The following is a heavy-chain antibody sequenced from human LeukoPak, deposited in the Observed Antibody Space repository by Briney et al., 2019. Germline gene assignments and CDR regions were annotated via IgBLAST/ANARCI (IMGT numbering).Heavy chain of an antibody. D-gene: IGHD5-18*01. CDR1: GGSFSGYY. J-gene: IGHJ5*02. CDR2: INHSGST. CDR3: ARGSTARRHWFDP. V-gene: IGHV4-34*01. Sequence: LETLSLTCAVYGGSFSGYYWSWIRQPPGKGLEWIGEINHSGSTNYNPSLKSRVTISVDTSKNQFSLKLSSVTAADTAVYYCARGSTARRHWFDPWGQGTLVTVSS.